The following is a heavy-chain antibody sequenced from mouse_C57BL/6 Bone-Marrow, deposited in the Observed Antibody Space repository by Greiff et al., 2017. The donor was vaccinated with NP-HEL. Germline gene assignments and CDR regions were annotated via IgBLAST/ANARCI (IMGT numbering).Heavy chain of an antibody. D-gene: IGHD1-1*01. J-gene: IGHJ1*03. V-gene: IGHV2-5*01. CDR3: AKNYYGSSIRDV. CDR1: GFSLTSYG. Sequence: VQRVESGPGLVQPSQSLSITCTVSGFSLTSYGVHWVRQSPGKGLEWLGVIWRGGSTDYNAAFMSRLSITKDNSKSQVFFKMNSLQADDTAIYYCAKNYYGSSIRDVWGTGTTVTVSS. CDR2: IWRGGST.